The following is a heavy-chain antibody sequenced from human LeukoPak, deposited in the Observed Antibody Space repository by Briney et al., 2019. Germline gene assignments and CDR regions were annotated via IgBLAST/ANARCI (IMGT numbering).Heavy chain of an antibody. J-gene: IGHJ4*02. CDR2: IIPIFGTA. D-gene: IGHD6-6*01. V-gene: IGHV1-69*06. CDR1: GGTFSSYA. CDR3: ARIEYSSSSSDY. Sequence: ASVKVSCKASGGTFSSYAISWVRQAPGQGLEWMGGIIPIFGTANYAQKFQGRVTITADKSTSTAYMELSSLRSEDTAVYYCARIEYSSSSSDYWGQGTLVTVSS.